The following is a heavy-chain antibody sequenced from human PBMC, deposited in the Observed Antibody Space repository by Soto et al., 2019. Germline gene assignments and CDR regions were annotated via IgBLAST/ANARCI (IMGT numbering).Heavy chain of an antibody. D-gene: IGHD3-3*01. CDR3: ARGTDGDFWSGYPALDY. J-gene: IGHJ4*02. CDR2: ITPSGDST. CDR1: GYTFTSYY. V-gene: IGHV1-46*01. Sequence: QVQLVQSGAEVEKPGASVKVSCKTSGYTFTSYYMHWVRQAPGQGLEWMGVITPSGDSTSCAERFQGRVTMTRDTSPSTLYLILSSLRSDDTAVYFCARGTDGDFWSGYPALDYWGQGTLVAVSS.